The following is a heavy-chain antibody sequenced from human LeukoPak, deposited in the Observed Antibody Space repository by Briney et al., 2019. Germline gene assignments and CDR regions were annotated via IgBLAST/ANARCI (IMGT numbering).Heavy chain of an antibody. V-gene: IGHV3-30*03. CDR3: ARELIMTTVTTAGMDV. CDR1: GFTFSSYG. CDR2: ISYDGSNK. Sequence: GGSQRLSCAASGFTFSSYGMHWVRQAPGKGLEWVAVISYDGSNKYYADSVKGRFTISRDNSKNTLYLQMNSLRAEDTAVYYCARELIMTTVTTAGMDVWGQGTTVTVSS. J-gene: IGHJ6*02. D-gene: IGHD4-17*01.